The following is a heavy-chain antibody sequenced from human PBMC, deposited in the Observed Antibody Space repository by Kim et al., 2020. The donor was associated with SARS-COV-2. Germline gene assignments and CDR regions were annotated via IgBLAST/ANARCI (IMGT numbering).Heavy chain of an antibody. CDR3: ARRADFGPNAGTIDY. V-gene: IGHV4-39*01. D-gene: IGHD3-3*01. Sequence: SETLSLTCTVSGGSISSSSYYWGWIRQPPGKGLEWIGSIYYSGSTYYNPSLKSRVTISVDTSKNQFSLKLSSVTAADTAVYYCARRADFGPNAGTIDYWGQGTLVTVSS. CDR2: IYYSGST. J-gene: IGHJ4*02. CDR1: GGSISSSSYY.